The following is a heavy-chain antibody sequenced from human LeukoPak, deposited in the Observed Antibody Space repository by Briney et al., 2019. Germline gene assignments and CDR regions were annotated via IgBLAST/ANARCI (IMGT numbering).Heavy chain of an antibody. CDR3: ARDRPRGYYYDSSGSLDAFDV. V-gene: IGHV6-1*01. Sequence: SQTLSLTCAISGDSVSSNSAAWNWIRQSPSRGLEWLGRTYYRSKWYNNYAVSVKSRITINPDTSKNQFSLQLNSVTPEDTAVYYCARDRPRGYYYDSSGSLDAFDVWGQGTMVTVSS. CDR2: TYYRSKWYN. CDR1: GDSVSSNSAA. J-gene: IGHJ3*01. D-gene: IGHD3-22*01.